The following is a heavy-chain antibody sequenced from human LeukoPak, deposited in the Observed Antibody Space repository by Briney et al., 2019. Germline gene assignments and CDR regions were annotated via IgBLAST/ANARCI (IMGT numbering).Heavy chain of an antibody. Sequence: QTGGSLRLSCAASGFTFSGYAMSWVRQAPGKGLEWVSAISGSGGSTYYADSVKGRFTISRDNSKNTLYLQMNSLRAEDTAVYYCAKDSSGWYYDVYDVPDYFDYWGQGTLVTVSS. J-gene: IGHJ4*02. CDR2: ISGSGGST. CDR3: AKDSSGWYYDVYDVPDYFDY. D-gene: IGHD6-19*01. V-gene: IGHV3-23*01. CDR1: GFTFSGYA.